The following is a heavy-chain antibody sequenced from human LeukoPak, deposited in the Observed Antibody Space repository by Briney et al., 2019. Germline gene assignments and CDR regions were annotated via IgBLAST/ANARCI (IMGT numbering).Heavy chain of an antibody. Sequence: PGGSLRLSCAASGFIFSSYGMHWVRQAPGKGLEWVAFIRNDGSNKYYAASVKGRFAISRDNSKNTLYLQMNSLRAEDTAVYYCARGGGVVAPYYYYMDVWGKGTTVTVSS. CDR3: ARGGGVVAPYYYYMDV. V-gene: IGHV3-30*02. D-gene: IGHD3-16*01. CDR1: GFIFSSYG. J-gene: IGHJ6*03. CDR2: IRNDGSNK.